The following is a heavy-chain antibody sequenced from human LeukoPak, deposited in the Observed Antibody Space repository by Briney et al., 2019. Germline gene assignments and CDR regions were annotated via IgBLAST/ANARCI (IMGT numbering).Heavy chain of an antibody. CDR3: ARFSRITWGDWGDAFDI. J-gene: IGHJ3*02. CDR1: GGSFSGYY. V-gene: IGHV4-34*01. CDR2: VNHSGST. Sequence: SETLSLTCAVYGGSFSGYYWSWIRQPPGKGREWHGEVNHSGSTNYNPSLKSRVTISVDMSKNQFSLKLSSVTAADTAVYYCARFSRITWGDWGDAFDIWGQGTTVIVSS. D-gene: IGHD2-21*02.